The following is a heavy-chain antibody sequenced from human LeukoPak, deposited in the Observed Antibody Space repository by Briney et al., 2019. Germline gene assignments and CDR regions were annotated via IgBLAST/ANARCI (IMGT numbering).Heavy chain of an antibody. CDR2: IYSGGDT. V-gene: IGHV3-66*01. J-gene: IGHJ4*02. CDR1: EFAVSSNY. CDR3: STRVY. Sequence: AGGSLRLSCAASEFAVSSNYMSWVRQAPGKGLEWVSLIYSGGDTYYSDSVKGRFTISRDNSMNTLYLQMNSLRAEDTAVYYCSTRVYWGQGTLVTVSS.